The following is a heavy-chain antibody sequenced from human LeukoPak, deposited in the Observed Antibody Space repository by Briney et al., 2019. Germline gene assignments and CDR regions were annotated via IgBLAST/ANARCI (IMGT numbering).Heavy chain of an antibody. CDR1: GFTFSIFG. Sequence: PGGSLRLSCVASGFTFSIFGMNWARQAPGKGLEWVCRIKSKTDGGTPDYAAPVKGRFTISRDDSTNKLYLQMNSLKTEDADVYYCTTQLTTVVRAGHFDYWGQGTLVTVSS. V-gene: IGHV3-15*01. D-gene: IGHD4-23*01. CDR2: IKSKTDGGTP. CDR3: TTQLTTVVRAGHFDY. J-gene: IGHJ4*02.